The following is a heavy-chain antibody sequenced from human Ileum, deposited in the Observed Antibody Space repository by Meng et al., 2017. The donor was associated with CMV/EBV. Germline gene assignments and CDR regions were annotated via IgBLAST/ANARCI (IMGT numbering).Heavy chain of an antibody. J-gene: IGHJ4*02. Sequence: GGSLRLSCAASGFTFSSYSMNWVRQAPGKGLEWVSYITSSSSTIYYADSVKGRFTISRDNAKNSLYLQMNSLRAEDTAVYYCASLGGGARFVGSWGQGTRVTVSS. CDR3: ASLGGGARFVGS. D-gene: IGHD4-23*01. CDR1: GFTFSSYS. CDR2: ITSSSSTI. V-gene: IGHV3-48*04.